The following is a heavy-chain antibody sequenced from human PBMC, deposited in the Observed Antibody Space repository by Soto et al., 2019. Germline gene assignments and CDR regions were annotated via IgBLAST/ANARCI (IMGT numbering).Heavy chain of an antibody. CDR2: ISSSNRTI. J-gene: IGHJ6*03. D-gene: IGHD5-12*01. CDR3: ARYSGYDSYYMDV. V-gene: IGHV3-48*01. CDR1: GFTFSSYS. Sequence: GGSLILSCAASGFTFSSYSMNWVRQAPGKGLKRVSYISSSNRTIYYADSVKGQLTISRDNAKNSLYLQMNSLIAEDTAVYYCARYSGYDSYYMDVWGKGT.